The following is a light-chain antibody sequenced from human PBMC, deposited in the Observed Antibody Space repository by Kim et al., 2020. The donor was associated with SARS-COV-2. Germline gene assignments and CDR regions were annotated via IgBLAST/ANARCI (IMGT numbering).Light chain of an antibody. CDR2: GKN. CDR3: NSRDSSDNHVV. V-gene: IGLV3-19*01. J-gene: IGLJ2*01. CDR1: SLRTYY. Sequence: ALGKTVRITCQGDSLRTYYASWYQQRPGQAPVVVIYGKNNRPSGIPDRFSGSSSGNTASLTITGAQAEDEADYYCNSRDSSDNHVVFGGGTQLTVL.